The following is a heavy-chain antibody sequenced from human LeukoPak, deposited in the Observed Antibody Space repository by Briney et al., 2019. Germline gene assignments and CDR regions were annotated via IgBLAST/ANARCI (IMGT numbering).Heavy chain of an antibody. D-gene: IGHD3-10*01. Sequence: GESLKISCQGSGYSFTTYWIGWVRQMPGKGLEWMGIIYPGDSDTRYSPSFQGQVTISADKSTSTAYLQWSSLKASDTAMYYCARRGYGSGSYQVWFDPWGQGTLVTVSS. J-gene: IGHJ5*02. CDR1: GYSFTTYW. CDR3: ARRGYGSGSYQVWFDP. CDR2: IYPGDSDT. V-gene: IGHV5-51*01.